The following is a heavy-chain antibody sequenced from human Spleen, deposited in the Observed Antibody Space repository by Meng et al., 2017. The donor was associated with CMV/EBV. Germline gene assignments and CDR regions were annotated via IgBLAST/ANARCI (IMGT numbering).Heavy chain of an antibody. CDR1: YA. D-gene: IGHD6-19*01. Sequence: YAISWVRQAPGQGLEWMGGIIPIFGTANYAQKFQGRVTITTDESTSTAYMELSSLRSEDTAVYYCARAAVAGETTLGVYYYYYGMDVWGQGTTVTVSS. CDR2: IIPIFGTA. V-gene: IGHV1-69*05. CDR3: ARAAVAGETTLGVYYYYYGMDV. J-gene: IGHJ6*02.